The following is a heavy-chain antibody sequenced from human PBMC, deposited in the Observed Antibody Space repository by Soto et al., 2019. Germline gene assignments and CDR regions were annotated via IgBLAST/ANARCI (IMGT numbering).Heavy chain of an antibody. J-gene: IGHJ4*02. Sequence: GGSLRLSCAASGFTFSSYWMHWVRQAPGKGLVWVSRINSDGSSTSYADSVKGRFTISRDNAKNTLYLQMNSLRAEDTAVYYCARAGLRYFDWLESTEGDYWGQGTLVTVSS. CDR1: GFTFSSYW. D-gene: IGHD3-9*01. CDR2: INSDGSST. CDR3: ARAGLRYFDWLESTEGDY. V-gene: IGHV3-74*01.